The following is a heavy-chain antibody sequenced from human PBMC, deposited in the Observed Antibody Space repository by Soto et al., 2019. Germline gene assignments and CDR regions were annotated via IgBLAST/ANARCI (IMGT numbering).Heavy chain of an antibody. Sequence: QVQLQESGPGLVRPSETLSLTCTVSGGSISSYYWSWIRQPPGKGLEWIGYIYYSGSANYNPSPKSRVTISVDTSKNPFSLKLSSATAADTAVYYCARNYGGNVDYWGQGTLVTVSS. J-gene: IGHJ4*02. CDR2: IYYSGSA. CDR3: ARNYGGNVDY. D-gene: IGHD4-17*01. V-gene: IGHV4-59*08. CDR1: GGSISSYY.